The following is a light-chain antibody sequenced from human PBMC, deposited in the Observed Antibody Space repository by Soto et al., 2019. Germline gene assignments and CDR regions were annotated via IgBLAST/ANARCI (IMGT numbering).Light chain of an antibody. CDR2: ENN. V-gene: IGLV1-51*02. CDR1: SSNIGSSY. CDR3: GTWDNSLSAGV. Sequence: QAVVTQPPSVSAAPGQKVTISCSGSSSNIGSSYVSWYQQLPGTAPKLLICENNKRPSGIPDRFSGSKSGTSATLDITGLQTGDEADYYCGTWDNSLSAGVFGGGTKVTVL. J-gene: IGLJ3*02.